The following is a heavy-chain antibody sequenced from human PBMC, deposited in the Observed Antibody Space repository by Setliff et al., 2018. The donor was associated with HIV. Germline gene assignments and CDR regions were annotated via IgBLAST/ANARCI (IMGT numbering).Heavy chain of an antibody. CDR2: IIPIVDKT. CDR1: GGTFSSHA. V-gene: IGHV1-69*10. D-gene: IGHD6-19*01. CDR3: ARGAWYSSGWYSSRYMDV. J-gene: IGHJ6*03. Sequence: SVKVSCKASGGTFSSHAINWVRQAPGQGLEWMGGIIPIVDKTNYAQKFQGRVAITADKSTITAYMELSSLRSEDTAVYYCARGAWYSSGWYSSRYMDVWGKGTTVTVSS.